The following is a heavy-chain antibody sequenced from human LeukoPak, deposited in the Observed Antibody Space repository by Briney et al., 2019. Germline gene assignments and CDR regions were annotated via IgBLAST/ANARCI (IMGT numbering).Heavy chain of an antibody. Sequence: GRSLRLSCAASGFTFSSYAMSWVRQAPGKGLEWVSAISGSGGSTYYADSVKGRFTISRDNSKNTLYLQMNSLRAEDTAVYHCAKVVSPYYFDYWGQGTLVTVSS. CDR3: AKVVSPYYFDY. V-gene: IGHV3-23*01. D-gene: IGHD2-15*01. CDR1: GFTFSSYA. CDR2: ISGSGGST. J-gene: IGHJ4*02.